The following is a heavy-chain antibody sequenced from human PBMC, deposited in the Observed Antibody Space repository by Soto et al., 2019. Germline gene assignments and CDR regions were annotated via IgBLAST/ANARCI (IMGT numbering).Heavy chain of an antibody. CDR2: ISYEGSNK. V-gene: IGHV3-30*18. Sequence: QVQLVESGGGVVQPGRSLRLSCAASGFTFSSYGMHWVRQAPGKGLEWVAVISYEGSNKYYADSVKGRFTISRDNSKNTLYLQRNSLRAEETAVYYCAKVGGSGKKYYYYYGMDVWGQGTTVTVSS. CDR1: GFTFSSYG. CDR3: AKVGGSGKKYYYYYGMDV. D-gene: IGHD3-10*01. J-gene: IGHJ6*02.